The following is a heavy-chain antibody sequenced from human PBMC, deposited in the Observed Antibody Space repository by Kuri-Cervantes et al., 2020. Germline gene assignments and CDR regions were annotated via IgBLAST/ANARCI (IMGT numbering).Heavy chain of an antibody. J-gene: IGHJ4*02. V-gene: IGHV4-59*13. D-gene: IGHD5/OR15-5a*01. CDR2: ISFSGST. CDR3: ARDRLGYLDF. CDR1: GGSLDNYY. Sequence: GSLRLSCSVSGGSLDNYYWSWIRRLPGKGLEWLGYISFSGSTNYNPPFRGRVTMSVDMSKNQFSLRLISVTAADTAVYYCARDRLGYLDFWGPGIVVTVSS.